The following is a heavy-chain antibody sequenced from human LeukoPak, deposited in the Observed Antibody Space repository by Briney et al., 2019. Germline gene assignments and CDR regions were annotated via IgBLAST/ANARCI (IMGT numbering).Heavy chain of an antibody. CDR1: GFTVSSNY. V-gene: IGHV3-66*01. CDR3: ARGGGYTYGYSHFDY. J-gene: IGHJ4*02. D-gene: IGHD5-18*01. Sequence: PGGSLRLSFAASGFTVSSNYMSWVRQAPGKGLEWVSVIYGGGSTYYADSVKGRFTISRDNSKNTLYLQMNSLRAEDTAVYYCARGGGYTYGYSHFDYWGQGTLVTVSS. CDR2: IYGGGST.